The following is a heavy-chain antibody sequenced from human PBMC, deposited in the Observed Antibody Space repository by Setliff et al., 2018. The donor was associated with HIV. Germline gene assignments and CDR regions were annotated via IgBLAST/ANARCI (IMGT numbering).Heavy chain of an antibody. J-gene: IGHJ4*02. Sequence: ASVKVSCKVSGYTLTELSMHWVRQAPGKGLEWMGGFDPEDNKIVYAQKFQGRVTTTEDTSTDTAYMELSSLRPEDTAVYYCATRIRDGHRGYGYFDFWGQGTLVTVSS. CDR3: ATRIRDGHRGYGYFDF. D-gene: IGHD5-12*01. V-gene: IGHV1-24*01. CDR1: GYTLTELS. CDR2: FDPEDNKI.